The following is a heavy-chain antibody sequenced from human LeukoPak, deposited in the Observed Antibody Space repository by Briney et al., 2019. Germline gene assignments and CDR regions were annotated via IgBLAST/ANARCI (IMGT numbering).Heavy chain of an antibody. Sequence: SETLSLTCTVSGGSISSSSYYWGWIRQPPRKGLEWIGSIYYSGSTYYNPSLKSRVTISVDTSKNQFSLKLSSVTAADTAVYYCARREYSSSTGAFDPWGQGTLVTVSS. CDR3: ARREYSSSTGAFDP. D-gene: IGHD6-6*01. CDR2: IYYSGST. J-gene: IGHJ5*02. V-gene: IGHV4-39*01. CDR1: GGSISSSSYY.